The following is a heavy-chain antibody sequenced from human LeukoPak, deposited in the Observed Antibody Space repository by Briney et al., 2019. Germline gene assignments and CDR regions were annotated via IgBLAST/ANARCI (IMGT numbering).Heavy chain of an antibody. Sequence: ASVKVSCKASGYTFTSYDINWVRQATGQGLEWMGRINPKSGDTNYAQNFHGRATMTRDTSMNTAYMELSRLRSDDTAVYFCARGYCSGGSCYLVENWFDYWGQGTLVTVSS. D-gene: IGHD2-15*01. CDR3: ARGYCSGGSCYLVENWFDY. CDR2: INPKSGDT. J-gene: IGHJ5*01. V-gene: IGHV1-2*06. CDR1: GYTFTSYD.